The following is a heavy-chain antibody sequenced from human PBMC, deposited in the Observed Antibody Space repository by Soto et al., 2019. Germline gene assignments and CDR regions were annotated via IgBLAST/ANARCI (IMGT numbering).Heavy chain of an antibody. D-gene: IGHD6-6*01. Sequence: TLSLTCTVSGGSINTINNYWSWIRQPPGKGLEWIGFISYSGSTYYNPSLMSRLTISLDTSTNRFSLKLTSVTAADTAVYYCAGEKAARIERWFDPWGQGTLVTVSS. CDR1: GGSINTINNY. J-gene: IGHJ5*02. CDR3: AGEKAARIERWFDP. V-gene: IGHV4-30-4*01. CDR2: ISYSGST.